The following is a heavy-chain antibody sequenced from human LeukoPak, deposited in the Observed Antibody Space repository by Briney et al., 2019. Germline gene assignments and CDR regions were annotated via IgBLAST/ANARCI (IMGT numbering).Heavy chain of an antibody. V-gene: IGHV1-69*05. J-gene: IGHJ5*02. CDR3: AGRDSSSWYSWFDP. Sequence: ASVKVSCKASGGTFSSYAISWVRQAPGQGLEWMGGIIPIFGTANYAQKFQGRVTITTDESTSTAYMELSSLRSEDTAVYYCAGRDSSSWYSWFDPWGQGTLVTVSS. CDR1: GGTFSSYA. CDR2: IIPIFGTA. D-gene: IGHD6-13*01.